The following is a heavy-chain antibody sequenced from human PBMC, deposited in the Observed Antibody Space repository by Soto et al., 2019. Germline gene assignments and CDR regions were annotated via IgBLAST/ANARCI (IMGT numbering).Heavy chain of an antibody. V-gene: IGHV1-8*01. D-gene: IGHD3-3*01. CDR2: MNPNSGNT. J-gene: IGHJ5*02. CDR1: GYTFTSYD. Sequence: GASVKVSCKASGYTFTSYDINWVRQATGQGLEWMGWMNPNSGNTGYAQKFQGRVTMTRNTSISTAYMELSSLRSEDTAVYYCARVLYDFWSGYPSGFDPWGQGTLVTVS. CDR3: ARVLYDFWSGYPSGFDP.